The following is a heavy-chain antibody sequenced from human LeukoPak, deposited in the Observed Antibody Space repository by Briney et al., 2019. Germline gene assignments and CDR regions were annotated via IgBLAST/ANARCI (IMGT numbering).Heavy chain of an antibody. CDR2: ITSYSDM. CDR3: ARGGMIRLGELLYHGYFDY. J-gene: IGHJ4*02. Sequence: KPGGSLRLSCGASGFTFNSYSMNWVRQSPGKGLEWVSSITSYSDMYYADSVKGRFTISRDNAKNSLYLEMNSLRAEDTAVYYCARGGMIRLGELLYHGYFDYWGQGTLVTVSS. V-gene: IGHV3-21*01. D-gene: IGHD3-10*01. CDR1: GFTFNSYS.